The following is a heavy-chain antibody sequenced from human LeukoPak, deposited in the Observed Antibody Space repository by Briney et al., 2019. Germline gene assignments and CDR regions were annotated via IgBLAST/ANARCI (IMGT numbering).Heavy chain of an antibody. CDR3: ARGGRGLIVAPNWFDP. J-gene: IGHJ5*02. CDR1: GGSISSSSYY. V-gene: IGHV4-39*07. Sequence: ETLSLTCTVSGGSISSSSYYWGWIRQPPGKGLEWIGSIYYSGSTYYNPSLKSRVTISVDTSKNQFSLKLSSVTAADTAVYYCARGGRGLIVAPNWFDPWGQGTLVTVSS. D-gene: IGHD3-22*01. CDR2: IYYSGST.